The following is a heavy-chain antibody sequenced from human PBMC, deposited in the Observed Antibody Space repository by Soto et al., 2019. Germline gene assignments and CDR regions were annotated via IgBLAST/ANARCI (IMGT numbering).Heavy chain of an antibody. CDR2: IVVGSGNT. CDR3: AAVPGDYEGGYYYYCMDV. CDR1: GFANTSSA. J-gene: IGHJ6*02. Sequence: GFPVNLAWKXSGFANTSSAVEWGRQARRQRLEWIGWIVVGSGNTNYAQKFQERVTITRDMSTSTAYMELSSLRSEDTAVYYCAAVPGDYEGGYYYYCMDVWGQGTTVTASS. V-gene: IGHV1-58*01. D-gene: IGHD4-17*01.